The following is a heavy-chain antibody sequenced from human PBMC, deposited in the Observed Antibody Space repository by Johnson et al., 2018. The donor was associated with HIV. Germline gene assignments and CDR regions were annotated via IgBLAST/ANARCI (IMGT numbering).Heavy chain of an antibody. V-gene: IGHV3-30*14. Sequence: VQLVESGGGLVQPGGSLRLSCAASGFTVSSNYMSWVRQAPGTGLEWVAVISYDGSNKYYADSVKGRFTISRDNSKNTLYLQMNSLRAEDTAVYYCTRPDYYGSGTADVFDIWGQGTMVTVSS. D-gene: IGHD3-10*01. CDR2: ISYDGSNK. CDR3: TRPDYYGSGTADVFDI. CDR1: GFTVSSNY. J-gene: IGHJ3*02.